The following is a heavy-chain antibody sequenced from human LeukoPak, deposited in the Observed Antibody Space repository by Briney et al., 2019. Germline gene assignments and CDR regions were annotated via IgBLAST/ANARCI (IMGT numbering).Heavy chain of an antibody. J-gene: IGHJ4*02. D-gene: IGHD6-19*01. CDR1: GFTFSSYA. Sequence: GGSLRLSCAASGFTFSSYAMSWVRQAPGKGLEWVSGISGSGTSTFYADSVRDRFTVSRDNSKNIMYLQMNSLRAEDAALYYCTTPGDSGWYNHWGQGTLVTVSS. V-gene: IGHV3-23*01. CDR2: ISGSGTST. CDR3: TTPGDSGWYNH.